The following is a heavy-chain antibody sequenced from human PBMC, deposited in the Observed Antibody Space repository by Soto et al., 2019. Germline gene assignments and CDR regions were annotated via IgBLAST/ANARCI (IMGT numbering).Heavy chain of an antibody. CDR2: ISGSGGST. J-gene: IGHJ4*02. Sequence: GGSLRLSCAASGFTFSSYVMSWVRQAPGKGLEWVSAISGSGGSTYYADSVKGRFTISRDNSKNTLYLQMNSLRVEDTAVYYCAKKGQNFDCLLFFLAVRGEGFLVTVSS. V-gene: IGHV3-23*01. D-gene: IGHD3-9*01. CDR1: GFTFSSYV. CDR3: AKKGQNFDCLLFFLAV.